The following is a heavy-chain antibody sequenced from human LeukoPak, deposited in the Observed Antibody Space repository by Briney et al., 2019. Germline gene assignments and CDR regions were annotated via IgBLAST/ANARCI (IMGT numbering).Heavy chain of an antibody. Sequence: GGSLRLSCVASGFTFSTYSINSIRQAPGKGLEWISYITSDSSAMSYADSVKGRFTISRDNAKNSLYLHMNSLSDEDTAMYFCVRDLLWAFDIWGQGTMVTVSS. CDR3: VRDLLWAFDI. D-gene: IGHD2-21*01. J-gene: IGHJ3*02. V-gene: IGHV3-48*02. CDR1: GFTFSTYS. CDR2: ITSDSSAM.